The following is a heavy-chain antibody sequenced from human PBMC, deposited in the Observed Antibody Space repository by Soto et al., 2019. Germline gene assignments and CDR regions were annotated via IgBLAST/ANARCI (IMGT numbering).Heavy chain of an antibody. CDR2: ITSDTKTI. CDR1: GFTFSVYS. CDR3: ARSVEGHFDY. J-gene: IGHJ4*02. V-gene: IGHV3-48*02. Sequence: EVQLVESGGDLVQRGGSLRLSFVASGFTFSVYSMNWVRQAPGKGLEGFSYITSDTKTIKYADSVKGRFTISRDNAKNSVYLQMNSLRDEDTAVYYCARSVEGHFDYWGQGTVVTVSS. D-gene: IGHD6-19*01.